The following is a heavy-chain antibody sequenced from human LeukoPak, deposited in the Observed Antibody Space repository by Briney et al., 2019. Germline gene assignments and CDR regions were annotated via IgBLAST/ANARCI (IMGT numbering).Heavy chain of an antibody. CDR2: TYYRSKWYN. D-gene: IGHD3-16*02. Sequence: SQTLSLTCAISGDSVSSNSAAWNWIRQSPSRGLEWLGRTYYRSKWYNDYAVSVKSRITINPDTSKNQFSLRLNSVTPEDTAVYYCARESVYDYVWGSYRYFDYWGQGTLVTVSS. CDR1: GDSVSSNSAA. V-gene: IGHV6-1*01. CDR3: ARESVYDYVWGSYRYFDY. J-gene: IGHJ4*02.